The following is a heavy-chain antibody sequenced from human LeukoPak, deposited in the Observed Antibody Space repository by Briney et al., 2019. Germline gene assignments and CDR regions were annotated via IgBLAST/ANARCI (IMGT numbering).Heavy chain of an antibody. CDR3: ARNIAVAGRGDYMDV. CDR2: IYYSGST. D-gene: IGHD6-19*01. V-gene: IGHV4-39*07. Sequence: SETLSLTCTVSGGSISSSSYYWGWIRQPPGKGLEWIGSIYYSGSTYYNPSLKSRVTISVDTSKNQFSLKLSSVTAADTAVYYCARNIAVAGRGDYMDVWGRGTTVTISS. J-gene: IGHJ6*03. CDR1: GGSISSSSYY.